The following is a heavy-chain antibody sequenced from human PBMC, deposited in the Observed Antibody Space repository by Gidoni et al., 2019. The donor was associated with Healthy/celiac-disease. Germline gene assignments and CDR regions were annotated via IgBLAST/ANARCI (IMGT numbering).Heavy chain of an antibody. CDR3: AKDILFRSDYFDY. V-gene: IGHV3-23*01. Sequence: EVQLLESGGGLVQPGGSLRLSCAAPGFSCSSYAMSWVRQAPGKGLEWVSAISGSGVRTYYADSVKGRFTISRDNSKNTLYLQMNSLRADDTAVYYCAKDILFRSDYFDYWGQGTLVTVSS. CDR2: ISGSGVRT. J-gene: IGHJ4*02. CDR1: GFSCSSYA.